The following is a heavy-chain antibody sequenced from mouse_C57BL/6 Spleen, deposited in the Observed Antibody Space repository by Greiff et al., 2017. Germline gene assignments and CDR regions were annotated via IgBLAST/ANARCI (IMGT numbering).Heavy chain of an antibody. CDR2: INPNNGGT. Sequence: VQLQQSGPELVKPGASVKISCKASGYTFTDYYMNWVKQSHGKSLEWIGDINPNNGGTSYNQKFKGKATLTVDKSSSTAYMERRSLTSEDSAVYYCARSKEFITTVFDYGGQGTTLTVSS. D-gene: IGHD1-1*01. J-gene: IGHJ2*01. V-gene: IGHV1-26*01. CDR1: GYTFTDYY. CDR3: ARSKEFITTVFDY.